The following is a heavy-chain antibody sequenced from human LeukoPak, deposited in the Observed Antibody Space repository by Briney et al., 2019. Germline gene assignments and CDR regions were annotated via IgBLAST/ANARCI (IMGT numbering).Heavy chain of an antibody. Sequence: GGSLRLSCAASGFSFSSYSMSWVRQAPGKGLEWLSYIVGSSTIIYYADSVKGRFTISRDNAQNSLYLQMSSLRAEDTAIYYCATSRDSSGYFFVNYFDNWGQGTLVTVSP. CDR1: GFSFSSYS. CDR3: ATSRDSSGYFFVNYFDN. D-gene: IGHD3-22*01. J-gene: IGHJ4*02. CDR2: IVGSSTII. V-gene: IGHV3-48*01.